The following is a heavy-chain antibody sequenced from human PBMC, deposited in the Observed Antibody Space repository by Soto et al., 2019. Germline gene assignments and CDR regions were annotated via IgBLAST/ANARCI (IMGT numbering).Heavy chain of an antibody. CDR1: GFTFSSYG. D-gene: IGHD6-13*01. CDR3: ARDRVRRYSSSWYQDY. V-gene: IGHV3-33*01. Sequence: QVQLVESGGGVVQPGRSLRLSCAASGFTFSSYGMHWVRQAPGKGLEWVAVIWYDGSNKYYADSVKGRFTISRDNSKNTLYLQMNSLRAKDTAVYYCARDRVRRYSSSWYQDYWGQGTLVTVSS. J-gene: IGHJ4*02. CDR2: IWYDGSNK.